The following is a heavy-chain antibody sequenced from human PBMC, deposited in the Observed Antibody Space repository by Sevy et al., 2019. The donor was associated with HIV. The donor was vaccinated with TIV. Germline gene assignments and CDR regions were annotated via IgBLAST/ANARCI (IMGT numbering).Heavy chain of an antibody. J-gene: IGHJ4*02. CDR3: ARSQEFYDYGDYGPAFNPDY. CDR1: GFTFSTYG. Sequence: GGYLRLSCAASGFTFSTYGMHWVRQAPGKGLEWLAVIWFDGSNEYYADSVKGRFTISRDIAKNTLHLQMNSLRAEDTAVYYCARSQEFYDYGDYGPAFNPDYWGRGTLVTVSS. D-gene: IGHD4-17*01. V-gene: IGHV3-33*01. CDR2: IWFDGSNE.